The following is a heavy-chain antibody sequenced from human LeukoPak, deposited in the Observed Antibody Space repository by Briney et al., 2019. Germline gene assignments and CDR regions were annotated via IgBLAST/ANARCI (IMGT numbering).Heavy chain of an antibody. D-gene: IGHD5-24*01. Sequence: GGSLRLSCAASGFTFSSYGMSWVRQAPGKGLEWVSAISGSGGSTYYADSVKGRFTISRDNSKNTLYLQMNSLRAEDTAVYYCAKAQGGFGMATFDYWGQGTLVTVSS. CDR2: ISGSGGST. J-gene: IGHJ4*02. V-gene: IGHV3-23*01. CDR1: GFTFSSYG. CDR3: AKAQGGFGMATFDY.